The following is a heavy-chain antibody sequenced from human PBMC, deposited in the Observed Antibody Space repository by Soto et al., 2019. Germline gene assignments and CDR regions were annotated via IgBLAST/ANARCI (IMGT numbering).Heavy chain of an antibody. D-gene: IGHD1-1*01. J-gene: IGHJ4*02. CDR3: AKWNGYGDY. V-gene: IGHV3-23*01. Sequence: EVQLLETGGGLVQPGGSLRLSCAVSGFSFSTYGVTWVRQAPGKGLEWVSGVSGGSGVTHYADSVKGRFTITGDNSKNTVYLHMNSLRVEDTAVYYCAKWNGYGDYWGQGTLVTVSS. CDR1: GFSFSTYG. CDR2: VSGGSGVT.